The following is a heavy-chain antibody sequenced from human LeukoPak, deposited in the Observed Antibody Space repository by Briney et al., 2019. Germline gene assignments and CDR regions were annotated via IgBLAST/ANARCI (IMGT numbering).Heavy chain of an antibody. CDR3: ARDRGYSTFDY. J-gene: IGHJ4*02. CDR1: AFTFSNYW. CDR2: IKEDGSEI. V-gene: IGHV3-7*01. Sequence: GGSLRLFCAASAFTFSNYWMSWVRQAPGKGLEWVANIKEDGSEINYVASVKGRFTISRDNAKNSLYLQMNSLRVDDTAVYYCARDRGYSTFDYWGQGTLVTVSS. D-gene: IGHD4-23*01.